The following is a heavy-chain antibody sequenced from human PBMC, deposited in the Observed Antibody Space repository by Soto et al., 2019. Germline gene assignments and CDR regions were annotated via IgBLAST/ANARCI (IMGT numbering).Heavy chain of an antibody. Sequence: GGSLRLSCAASGFTFSSYAMHWVRQAPGKGLEYVSAISSNGGSTYYANSVKGRFTISRDNSKNTLYLQMGSLRAEDMAVYYCAREPRAGDAGYYYYMDVWGKGTTVTVSS. CDR1: GFTFSSYA. V-gene: IGHV3-64*01. J-gene: IGHJ6*03. CDR2: ISSNGGST. CDR3: AREPRAGDAGYYYYMDV. D-gene: IGHD7-27*01.